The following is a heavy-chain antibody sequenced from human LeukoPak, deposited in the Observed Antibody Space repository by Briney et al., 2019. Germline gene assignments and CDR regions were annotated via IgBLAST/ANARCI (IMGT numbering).Heavy chain of an antibody. CDR3: AKGYCSSTSCYTAPHY. Sequence: PGGSLRLSCAASGFTFSSYAMSWVRQAPGKGLEWVSAISGSGGSTYYADSVKVRFAVSRDNSKNTLYLQMNSLRADDTAVYYCAKGYCSSTSCYTAPHYWGQGTLVTVSS. CDR2: ISGSGGST. CDR1: GFTFSSYA. D-gene: IGHD2-2*02. V-gene: IGHV3-23*01. J-gene: IGHJ4*02.